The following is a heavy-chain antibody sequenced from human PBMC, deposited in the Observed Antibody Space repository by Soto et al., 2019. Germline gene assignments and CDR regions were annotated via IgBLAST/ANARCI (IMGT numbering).Heavy chain of an antibody. CDR3: ARERSSGAFDI. D-gene: IGHD1-26*01. Sequence: QVQLVQSGAEVKKPGASVKVSCKTSGYTFTSYDINWVRQATGQGLEWMGWMNPNSGNTAYAQKCQGKVTMTRNTSISTAYMELSSLRSDDTAVYYCARERSSGAFDIWGQGTMVTVSS. CDR2: MNPNSGNT. V-gene: IGHV1-8*01. CDR1: GYTFTSYD. J-gene: IGHJ3*02.